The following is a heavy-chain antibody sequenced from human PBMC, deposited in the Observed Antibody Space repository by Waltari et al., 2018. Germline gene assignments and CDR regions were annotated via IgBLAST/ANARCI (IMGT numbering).Heavy chain of an antibody. D-gene: IGHD3-3*01. CDR2: IYYSGST. CDR1: GGSISSYY. CDR3: ARLHAGFLAS. J-gene: IGHJ4*02. Sequence: QVQLQESGPGLVTPSETLSLTCTVSGGSISSYYWSWIRQPPGKGLEWIGYIYYSGSTNYNPSLKSRVTISVDTSKNQFSLKLSSVTAADTAVYYCARLHAGFLASWGQGTLVTVSS. V-gene: IGHV4-59*01.